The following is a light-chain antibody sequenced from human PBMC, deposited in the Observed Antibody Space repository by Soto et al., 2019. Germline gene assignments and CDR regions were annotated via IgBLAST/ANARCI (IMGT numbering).Light chain of an antibody. J-gene: IGKJ4*01. Sequence: EIVMTQSPATLSVSPGERATLSCRASQSVSSNLSWYQQKPGQAPRLLIYGASTRATGIPARFSCSGSGTEFTLTISSLQSEDFAVSYCQQYNNWPPLTFGGGTKVEIK. CDR1: QSVSSN. V-gene: IGKV3-15*01. CDR3: QQYNNWPPLT. CDR2: GAS.